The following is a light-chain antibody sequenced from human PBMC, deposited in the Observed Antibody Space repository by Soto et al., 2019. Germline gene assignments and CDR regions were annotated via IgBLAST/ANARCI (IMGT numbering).Light chain of an antibody. CDR2: GDN. V-gene: IGLV1-40*01. Sequence: QSVLTHPPSVSGAPGQRVTISCTGSSSNIGAGFDVHWYQQLPETAPKLLIYGDNSQPSGVPDRFSGSKSGTSASLAITGLQAVDEADYHCQSFDRSLSGSRVFGGGTKVTVL. CDR1: SSNIGAGFD. CDR3: QSFDRSLSGSRV. J-gene: IGLJ3*02.